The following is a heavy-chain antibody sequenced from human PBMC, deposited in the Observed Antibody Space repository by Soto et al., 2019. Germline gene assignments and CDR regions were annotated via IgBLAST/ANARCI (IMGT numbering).Heavy chain of an antibody. Sequence: GGSLRLSCAASGFTFDDYAMHWVRQAPGKGLEWVSGISWNSGSIGYADSVKGRFTISRDNAKNSLYLQMKSLKAEDSALFYFAKNLSRYSSDWYVFDYWGQGSLVTVSS. CDR1: GFTFDDYA. V-gene: IGHV3-9*01. CDR3: AKNLSRYSSDWYVFDY. J-gene: IGHJ4*02. CDR2: ISWNSGSI. D-gene: IGHD6-19*01.